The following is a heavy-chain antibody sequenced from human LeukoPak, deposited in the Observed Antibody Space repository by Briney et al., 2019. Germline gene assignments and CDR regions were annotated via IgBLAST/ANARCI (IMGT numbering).Heavy chain of an antibody. CDR1: GLTFRTTW. V-gene: IGHV3-74*01. Sequence: GGSLRLSCATSGLTFRTTWMHWVRQAPGKGLMWVSRMNGEGTTIDYADSVKGRFTVSRDYAKNTLFLQMNNLRTEDTALYFCATARNFRFEYWGQGSLVIVSS. D-gene: IGHD1-7*01. J-gene: IGHJ4*02. CDR2: MNGEGTTI. CDR3: ATARNFRFEY.